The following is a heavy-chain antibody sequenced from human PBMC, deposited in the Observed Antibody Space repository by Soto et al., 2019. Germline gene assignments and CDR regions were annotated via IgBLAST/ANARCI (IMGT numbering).Heavy chain of an antibody. V-gene: IGHV3-13*01. Sequence: EVQLVESGGGLVQPGGSLRLSCEASGFTFSSYDMHWVRQATGKGLEWVSAIGTAGDTYYPGSEKGRFTITRENDKNSLYLQMNTLRAEDTAVYDCARVGYGDYRIGGQGTLVTVSS. CDR2: IGTAGDT. CDR1: GFTFSSYD. D-gene: IGHD4-17*01. CDR3: ARVGYGDYRI. J-gene: IGHJ4*02.